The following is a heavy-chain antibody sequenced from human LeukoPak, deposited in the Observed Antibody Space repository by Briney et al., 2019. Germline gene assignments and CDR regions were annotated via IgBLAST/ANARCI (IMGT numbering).Heavy chain of an antibody. D-gene: IGHD3-22*01. J-gene: IGHJ4*02. CDR2: INWNGGST. V-gene: IGHV3-20*04. Sequence: RPGGSLRLSCAASGFTFDDYGMSWVRQAPGKGLEWVSGINWNGGSTGYADSVKGRFTTSRDNAKNSLYLQMNSLRAEDTALYYCARGPIPTYYYDSSGYYPFDYWGQGTLVTVSS. CDR3: ARGPIPTYYYDSSGYYPFDY. CDR1: GFTFDDYG.